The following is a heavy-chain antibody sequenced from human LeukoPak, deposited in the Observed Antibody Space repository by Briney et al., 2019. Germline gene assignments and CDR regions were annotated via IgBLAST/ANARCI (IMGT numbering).Heavy chain of an antibody. V-gene: IGHV3-23*01. D-gene: IGHD3-22*01. CDR1: GFTFSSYA. J-gene: IGHJ4*02. CDR3: AKDQQDYYDSSGYTFDY. Sequence: LSGGSLRLSCAASGFTFSSYAMSWVRQAPGKGLEWVSAISGSGGSTYYADSVKGRFTISRDNSKNTLYLQMNSLRAEDTAVYYCAKDQQDYYDSSGYTFDYWGQGTLVTVSS. CDR2: ISGSGGST.